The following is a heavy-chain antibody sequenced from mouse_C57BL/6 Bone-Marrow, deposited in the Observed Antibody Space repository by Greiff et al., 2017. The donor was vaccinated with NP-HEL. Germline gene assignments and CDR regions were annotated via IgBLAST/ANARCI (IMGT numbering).Heavy chain of an antibody. CDR1: GYTFTSYW. CDR3: ARNPSYDYDEGVDY. V-gene: IGHV1-61*01. D-gene: IGHD2-4*01. Sequence: QVQLQQSGAELVRPGSSVKLSCKASGYTFTSYWMDWVKQRPGQGLEWIGNIYPSDSETHYNQKFKDKATLTVDKSSSTAYMQLSSLTSEDSAVYYCARNPSYDYDEGVDYWGQGTSVTVSS. CDR2: IYPSDSET. J-gene: IGHJ4*01.